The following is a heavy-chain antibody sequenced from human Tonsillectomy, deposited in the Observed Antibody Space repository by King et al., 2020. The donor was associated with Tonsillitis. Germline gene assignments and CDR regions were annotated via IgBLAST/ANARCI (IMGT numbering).Heavy chain of an antibody. CDR2: IKSKTDGGTT. CDR1: GFTFNNAW. CDR3: TTGYEICSGYSTAADYYYYYMDV. Sequence: VQLVESGGGLVKPGGSLRLSCAASGFTFNNAWMSWVRQAPGKGLEWVGRIKSKTDGGTTDYAAPVKGRFTISRDDSKNTLYLQMNILKTEDTPVYNCTTGYEICSGYSTAADYYYYYMDVWGKGTTVTVSS. J-gene: IGHJ6*03. V-gene: IGHV3-15*01. D-gene: IGHD3-3*01.